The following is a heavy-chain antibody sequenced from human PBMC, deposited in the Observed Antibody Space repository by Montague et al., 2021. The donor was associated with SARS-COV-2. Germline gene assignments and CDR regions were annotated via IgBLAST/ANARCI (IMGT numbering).Heavy chain of an antibody. V-gene: IGHV4-59*01. CDR1: GGSTNYYY. CDR3: ARVARYCTNGVCQTYYYYGLDV. J-gene: IGHJ6*02. Sequence: ETLSLTRIVSGGSTNYYYWSWIRQSPGKGLEWIGYMYYSGSTNYNPSLKSRVTMSIDRSKNQFSLKLRSVTAADTAVYYCARVARYCTNGVCQTYYYYGLDVWGQGTTVTVSS. D-gene: IGHD2-8*01. CDR2: MYYSGST.